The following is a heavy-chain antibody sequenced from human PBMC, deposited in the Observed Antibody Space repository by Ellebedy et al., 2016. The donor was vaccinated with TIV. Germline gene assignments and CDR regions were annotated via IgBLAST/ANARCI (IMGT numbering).Heavy chain of an antibody. CDR1: GTFVSVDY. CDR3: ARLKDLGPGFTYHTFDS. D-gene: IGHD5-24*01. Sequence: MPGGSLRLSCAVSGTFVSVDYWSWIRQPPGGGLEFISYISSNGHTDYSPSLKSRATISLDTSKNYFSLKLRSVTAVDTALYFCARLKDLGPGFTYHTFDSWGQGTLVTVSS. V-gene: IGHV4-59*02. CDR2: ISSNGHT. J-gene: IGHJ4*02.